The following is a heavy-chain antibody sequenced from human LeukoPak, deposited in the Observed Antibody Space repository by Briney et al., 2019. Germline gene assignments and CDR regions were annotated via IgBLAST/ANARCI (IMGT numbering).Heavy chain of an antibody. CDR1: GGSIGSYH. CDR2: IYYSGSA. V-gene: IGHV4-59*12. D-gene: IGHD1-1*01. Sequence: SETLSLTCTVSGGSIGSYHWNWIRQPPGKGLEYIGYIYYSGSANYNPSLKSRVTISVDTSKNQFSLKLSSVTAADTAVYYCARDLDGVYFDYWGQGTLVTVSS. CDR3: ARDLDGVYFDY. J-gene: IGHJ4*02.